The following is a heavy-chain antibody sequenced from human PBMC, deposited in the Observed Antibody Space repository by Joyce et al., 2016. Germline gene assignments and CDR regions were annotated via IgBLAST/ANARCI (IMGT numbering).Heavy chain of an antibody. CDR1: GFTFSNYG. CDR2: ISYDGSNK. V-gene: IGHV3-30*03. CDR3: ARALGWDSNSCHDY. J-gene: IGHJ4*02. D-gene: IGHD6-13*01. Sequence: QVQLVESGGGVVQPGRSLRLSCAASGFTFSNYGMHWVRQEPGEVLEWVAVISYDGSNKYYVDSVKGRFTISRDNSKNALYLEMNSLRPEDTAVYYCARALGWDSNSCHDYWGQGTLVTVSS.